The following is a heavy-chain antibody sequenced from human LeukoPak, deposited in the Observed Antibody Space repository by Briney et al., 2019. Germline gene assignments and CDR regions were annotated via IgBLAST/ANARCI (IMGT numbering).Heavy chain of an antibody. Sequence: GSLRLSCAASGFTFSDYYMSWIRQPPGKGLEWIGYIYYSGTTNYNPSLKSRVTISVDTSKNQFSLKLSSVTAADTAVYYCARGVYIAAAQYGYWGQGTLVTVSS. CDR1: GFTFSDYY. D-gene: IGHD6-13*01. CDR3: ARGVYIAAAQYGY. J-gene: IGHJ4*02. V-gene: IGHV4-59*01. CDR2: IYYSGTT.